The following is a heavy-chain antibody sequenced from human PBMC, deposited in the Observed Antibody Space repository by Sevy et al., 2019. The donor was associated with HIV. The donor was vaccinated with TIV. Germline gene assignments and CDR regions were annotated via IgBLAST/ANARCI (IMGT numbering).Heavy chain of an antibody. CDR1: GGSISSSSYY. D-gene: IGHD6-19*01. J-gene: IGHJ4*02. CDR3: ARARSSGRYDFDY. CDR2: IYYSGST. V-gene: IGHV4-39*01. Sequence: SETLSLTCTVSGGSISSSSYYWGWIRQPPGKGLEWIGSIYYSGSTYYNPSLKSRVTISVDTSKNQFSLKLSSVTAADTAVYYCARARSSGRYDFDYWGQGTLVTVSS.